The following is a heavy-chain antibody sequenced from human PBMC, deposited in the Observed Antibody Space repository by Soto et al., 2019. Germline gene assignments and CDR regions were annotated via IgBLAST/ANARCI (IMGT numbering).Heavy chain of an antibody. J-gene: IGHJ6*02. D-gene: IGHD3-16*01. CDR2: INQSGTT. Sequence: SETLSLTCAVNGGSFREYYWSWLRQPPGKGLEWIGEINQSGTTHYNPSLKRRINISIDTSKNQFSLNLTSVTAADTATYYCARDIITGIGGEIHYYFGMEVWGQGNTVT. CDR1: GGSFREYY. CDR3: ARDIITGIGGEIHYYFGMEV. V-gene: IGHV4-34*01.